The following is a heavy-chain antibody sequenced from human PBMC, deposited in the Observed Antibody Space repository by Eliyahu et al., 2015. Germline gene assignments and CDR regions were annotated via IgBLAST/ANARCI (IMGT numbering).Heavy chain of an antibody. D-gene: IGHD3-10*01. V-gene: IGHV4-34*02. CDR1: GRSISPYF. J-gene: IGHJ5*02. CDR3: ARGRELNS. CDR2: VFPSGGS. Sequence: QLQQRGAGLLRPSETLSLTCVVSGRSISPYFWTWIRQSTERGLEWIGEVFPSGGSAYHPSLKGRITLSRDTSSNQIFLRLDSVTAADSGIYYCARGRELNSWGPGTPVTVSP.